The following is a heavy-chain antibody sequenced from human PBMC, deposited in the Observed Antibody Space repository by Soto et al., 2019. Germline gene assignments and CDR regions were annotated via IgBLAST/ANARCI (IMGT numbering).Heavy chain of an antibody. Sequence: QLQLQESGPGLVKPSETLSLTCTVSGGSISSSSYYWGWIRQPPGKGLEWIGSIYYSGSTYYNPSLKSRVTISVDTSKNQFSLKLSSVTAADTAVYYCARRVTTVTTYQPRYFDLWGRGTLVTVSS. CDR2: IYYSGST. D-gene: IGHD4-17*01. CDR1: GGSISSSSYY. J-gene: IGHJ2*01. CDR3: ARRVTTVTTYQPRYFDL. V-gene: IGHV4-39*01.